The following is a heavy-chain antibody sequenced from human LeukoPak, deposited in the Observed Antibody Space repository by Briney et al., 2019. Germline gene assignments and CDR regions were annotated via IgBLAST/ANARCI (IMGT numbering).Heavy chain of an antibody. CDR1: GFTFGSYE. CDR2: TSSSGSTI. CDR3: ARVVPPAGFDY. D-gene: IGHD6-25*01. J-gene: IGHJ4*02. Sequence: GGSLRLSCAASGFTFGSYEMNWVRQAPGKGLEWVSYTSSSGSTIYYADSVKGRFTISRDNAKNSLYLQMNSLRAEDTAVYYCARVVPPAGFDYWGQGTLVTVSS. V-gene: IGHV3-48*03.